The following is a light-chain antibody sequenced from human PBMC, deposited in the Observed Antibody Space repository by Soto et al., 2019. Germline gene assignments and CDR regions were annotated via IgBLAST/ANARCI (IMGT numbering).Light chain of an antibody. CDR3: RSGPRRP. Sequence: DIQMTQSPSSVSASVGDRVTITCRASQGLSSYLAWYQQKPGKAPKLLIYAASNLQSGVPSRFSGSGSGTDFTLTISSLQPQDFSTYFCRSGPRRPFGGGTKIEIK. V-gene: IGKV1-12*02. CDR2: AAS. J-gene: IGKJ4*01. CDR1: QGLSSY.